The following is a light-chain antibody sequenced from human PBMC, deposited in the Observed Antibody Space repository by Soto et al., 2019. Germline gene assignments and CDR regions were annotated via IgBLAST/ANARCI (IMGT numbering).Light chain of an antibody. CDR2: AAS. Sequence: DIQMTQSPSSLSASVGDRVTITCRASQSISSYLNWYQQKPGKAPKLLIYAASSLQSGVPPRFSGSGSGTDVTLTIISLHPEVCAIYSCQQSYCNPPPPTFAQGTKLEIK. J-gene: IGKJ2*01. CDR3: QQSYCNPPPPT. V-gene: IGKV1-39*01. CDR1: QSISSY.